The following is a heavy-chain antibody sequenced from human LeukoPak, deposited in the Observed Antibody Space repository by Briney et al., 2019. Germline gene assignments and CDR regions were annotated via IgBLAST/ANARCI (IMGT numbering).Heavy chain of an antibody. J-gene: IGHJ3*02. CDR2: IIPIFGTA. CDR1: GGTFSSYA. CDR3: ARGGDYYDSSGYAAFDI. D-gene: IGHD3-22*01. Sequence: SVKVSCKASGGTFSSYAISWVRQAPGQGLEWMGGIIPIFGTANYAQKFQGRVTITADKSTSTAYMELSSLRSEDTAVYYCARGGDYYDSSGYAAFDIWGQGTMVTVSS. V-gene: IGHV1-69*06.